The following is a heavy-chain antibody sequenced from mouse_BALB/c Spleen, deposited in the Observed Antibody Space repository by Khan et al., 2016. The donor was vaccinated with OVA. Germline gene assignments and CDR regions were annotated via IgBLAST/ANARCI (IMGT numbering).Heavy chain of an antibody. J-gene: IGHJ4*01. V-gene: IGHV1S56*01. CDR3: AREGLRGFGMDY. D-gene: IGHD1-1*01. CDR1: GYTFTAYD. Sequence: QVQLQQSGPELVKPGALVKISCKASGYTFTAYDINWVKQRPGQGLEWLGWIYPGDGTTEYNENFKGKATLTVATSSNTAYMQLSSLTSEKSAVYVCAREGLRGFGMDYWGQGTSVSVSS. CDR2: IYPGDGTT.